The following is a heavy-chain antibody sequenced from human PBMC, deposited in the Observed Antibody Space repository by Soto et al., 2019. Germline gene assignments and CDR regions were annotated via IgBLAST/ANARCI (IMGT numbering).Heavy chain of an antibody. CDR1: GFTFTYHA. Sequence: EVHLLQSGGGVVQPGGSLRLSCAASGFTFTYHAMSWVRQAPGKGLEWVSGLTGRGGNTFYADSVKGRFTISRDNTKNLLYLEMNNLRAEDPALYFCAKDSVDVVATGRGYFDSWGQGTLVTVSP. CDR2: LTGRGGNT. V-gene: IGHV3-23*01. J-gene: IGHJ4*02. CDR3: AKDSVDVVATGRGYFDS. D-gene: IGHD5-12*01.